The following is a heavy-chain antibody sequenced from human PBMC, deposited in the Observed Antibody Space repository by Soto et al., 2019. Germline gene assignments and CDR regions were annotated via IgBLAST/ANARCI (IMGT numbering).Heavy chain of an antibody. Sequence: GGSLRLSCAASGFTFSSYGMHWVRQAPGKGLEWVAVISYDGSNKYYADSVKGRFTISRDNSKNTLYLQMNSLRAEDTAVYYCAKDPFSMKNIGYFQHWGQGT. CDR3: AKDPFSMKNIGYFQH. CDR2: ISYDGSNK. CDR1: GFTFSSYG. J-gene: IGHJ1*01. V-gene: IGHV3-30*18. D-gene: IGHD3-3*02.